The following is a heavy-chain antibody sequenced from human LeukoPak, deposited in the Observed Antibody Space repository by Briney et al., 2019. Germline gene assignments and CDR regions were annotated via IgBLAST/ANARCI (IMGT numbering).Heavy chain of an antibody. CDR3: ARVALVDFWSGYYGYYYFDY. J-gene: IGHJ4*02. D-gene: IGHD3-3*01. CDR2: IYYSGST. Sequence: KTSETLSLTCTVSGGSISSYYWSWIRQPPGKGLEWIGYIYYSGSTNYNPSHKSRVTISVDTSKNQFSLKLSSVTAADTAVYYCARVALVDFWSGYYGYYYFDYWGQGTLVTVSS. V-gene: IGHV4-59*01. CDR1: GGSISSYY.